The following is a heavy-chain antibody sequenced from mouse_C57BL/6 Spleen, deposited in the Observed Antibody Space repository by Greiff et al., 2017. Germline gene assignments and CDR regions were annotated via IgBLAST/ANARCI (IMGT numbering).Heavy chain of an antibody. D-gene: IGHD2-5*01. CDR1: GFTFSSYA. V-gene: IGHV5-4*01. Sequence: EVQLVESGGGLVKPGGSLKLSCAASGFTFSSYAMSWVRQTPEKRLEWVATISDGGSYTYYPDNVKGRFTISRDNAKNNLYLQMSHLKSEDTAMYYCAREDYSNYFDYWGQGTTLTVSS. J-gene: IGHJ2*01. CDR3: AREDYSNYFDY. CDR2: ISDGGSYT.